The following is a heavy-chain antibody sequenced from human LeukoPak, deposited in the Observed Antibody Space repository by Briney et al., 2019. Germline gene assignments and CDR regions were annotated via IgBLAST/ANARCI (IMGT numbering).Heavy chain of an antibody. CDR3: ARGGYNWNYGDY. CDR2: ISYDGSNK. Sequence: GRSLRLSCAASGFTFSSYAMHWVRQAPGKGLEWVAVISYDGSNKYHADSVKGRFTISRDNSKNTLYLQMNSLRAEDTAVYYCARGGYNWNYGDYWGQGTLVTVSS. CDR1: GFTFSSYA. D-gene: IGHD1-20*01. J-gene: IGHJ4*02. V-gene: IGHV3-30*01.